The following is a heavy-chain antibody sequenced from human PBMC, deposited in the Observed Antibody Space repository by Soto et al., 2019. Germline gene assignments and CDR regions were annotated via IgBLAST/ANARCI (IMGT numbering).Heavy chain of an antibody. D-gene: IGHD2-2*01. CDR1: GFTFSSYS. Sequence: SGGSLRLSCAASGFTFSSYSMNWVRQAPGKGLEWVSYISSSSSTIYYADSVKGRFTISRDNAKNSLYLQMNSLRAEDTAVYYCVRECCSSTSCLNWFDPWGQGTLVTVSS. J-gene: IGHJ5*02. V-gene: IGHV3-48*01. CDR3: VRECCSSTSCLNWFDP. CDR2: ISSSSSTI.